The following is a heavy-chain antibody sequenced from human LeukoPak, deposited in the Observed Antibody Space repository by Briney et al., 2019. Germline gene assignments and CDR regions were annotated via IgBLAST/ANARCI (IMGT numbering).Heavy chain of an antibody. Sequence: ASVKVSSKASGYTFTDYYMHWVRQAPGQGPEWMGWINPNSGGTNYAQKFQGRVTMTRDTSISTAYMELSRLRSDDTAVYYCARVRDGYNPPVDYWGQGTLVTVSS. CDR3: ARVRDGYNPPVDY. V-gene: IGHV1-2*02. D-gene: IGHD5-24*01. J-gene: IGHJ4*02. CDR1: GYTFTDYY. CDR2: INPNSGGT.